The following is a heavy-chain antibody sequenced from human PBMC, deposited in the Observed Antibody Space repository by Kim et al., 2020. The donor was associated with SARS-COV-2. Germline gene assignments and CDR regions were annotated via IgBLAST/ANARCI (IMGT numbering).Heavy chain of an antibody. D-gene: IGHD6-19*01. Sequence: GGSLRLSCAASGFTFSSYAMSWVRQAPGKGLEWVSAISGSGGSTYYADSVKGRFTISRDNSKNTLYLQMNSLRAEDTAVYYCAKRMGLSSGWYQRLVYSGHGGLGYDDYWGQGTLVTVSS. V-gene: IGHV3-23*01. CDR2: ISGSGGST. J-gene: IGHJ4*02. CDR1: GFTFSSYA. CDR3: AKRMGLSSGWYQRLVYSGHGGLGYDDY.